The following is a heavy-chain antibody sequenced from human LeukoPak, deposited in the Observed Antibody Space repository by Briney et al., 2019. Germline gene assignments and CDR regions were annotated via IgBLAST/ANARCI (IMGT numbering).Heavy chain of an antibody. CDR1: GGSISSGDYY. CDR2: IYYSGST. Sequence: PSEALSLTCTVSGGSISSGDYYWSWIRQPPGKGLEWIGYIYYSGSTYYNPSLKSRVTISVDTSKNQFSLKLSSVTAADTAVYYCARSDDSSGYYFDYWGQGTLVTVSS. J-gene: IGHJ4*02. D-gene: IGHD3-22*01. CDR3: ARSDDSSGYYFDY. V-gene: IGHV4-30-4*01.